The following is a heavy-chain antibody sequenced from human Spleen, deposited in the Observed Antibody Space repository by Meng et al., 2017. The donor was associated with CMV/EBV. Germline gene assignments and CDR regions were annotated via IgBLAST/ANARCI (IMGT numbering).Heavy chain of an antibody. CDR1: GFTFSRYW. J-gene: IGHJ6*02. CDR3: ARVAYYDILTGYLNYYYYGMDV. D-gene: IGHD3-9*01. Sequence: GGSLRLSCAASGFTFSRYWMTWVRQAPGKGLEWVANIKQDGSEKYYVDSVKGRFTISRDNAKNSLYLQMNSLRAEDTAVYYCARVAYYDILTGYLNYYYYGMDVWGQGTTVTVSS. V-gene: IGHV3-7*01. CDR2: IKQDGSEK.